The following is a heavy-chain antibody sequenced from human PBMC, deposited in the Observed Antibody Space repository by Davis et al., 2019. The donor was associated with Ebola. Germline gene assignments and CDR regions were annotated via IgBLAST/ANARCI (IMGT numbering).Heavy chain of an antibody. CDR1: GFTFSSYA. J-gene: IGHJ4*02. CDR3: ARGYNAGVADY. CDR2: INSEGSST. Sequence: HTGGSLRLSCAASGFTFSSYAMNWVRQAAGKGLVWVSRINSEGSSTNYADSVKGRFTISRDNAKNTLYLQMSSLRAEDTAVYYCARGYNAGVADYWGQGTLVNVSS. V-gene: IGHV3-74*01. D-gene: IGHD3-10*01.